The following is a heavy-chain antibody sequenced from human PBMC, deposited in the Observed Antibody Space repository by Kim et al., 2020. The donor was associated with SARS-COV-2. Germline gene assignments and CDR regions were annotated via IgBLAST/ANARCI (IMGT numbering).Heavy chain of an antibody. CDR1: GYTFTGYY. D-gene: IGHD5-18*01. CDR2: INPNSGGT. V-gene: IGHV1-2*02. CDR3: ARECLWIRMDNWFDP. J-gene: IGHJ5*02. Sequence: ASVKVSCKASGYTFTGYYMHWVRQAPGQGLEWMGWINPNSGGTNYAQKFQGRVTMTRDTSISTAYMELSRLRSDDTAVYYCARECLWIRMDNWFDPWGQGTLVTVSS.